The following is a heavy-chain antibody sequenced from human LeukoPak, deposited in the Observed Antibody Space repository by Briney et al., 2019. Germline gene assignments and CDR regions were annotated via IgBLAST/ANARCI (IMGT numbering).Heavy chain of an antibody. J-gene: IGHJ4*02. CDR2: IDPNNGDT. CDR1: GYTFTGHF. CDR3: AREYSASEH. V-gene: IGHV1-2*02. D-gene: IGHD4-11*01. Sequence: ASVTVSYRASGYTFTGHFLHWVRQAPGQGLEWMAWIDPNNGDTHHAQNFQGTITVTRGTSISTVYMELSRLTSDDTAVYYCAREYSASEHWGQGTLVTVSS.